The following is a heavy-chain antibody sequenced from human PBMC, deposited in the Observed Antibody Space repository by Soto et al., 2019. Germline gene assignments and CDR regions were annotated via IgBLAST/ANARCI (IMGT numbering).Heavy chain of an antibody. D-gene: IGHD2-2*01. CDR3: DRRRSATSWRDQ. J-gene: IGHJ5*02. CDR2: VYHSGLT. CDR1: GASTSSSDYR. Sequence: SETLSLTCTVSGASTSSSDYRWGWVRQPPGKGLEWIGNVYHSGLTFYNPSLESRVSISIDTSKNQFTLSLGSVTAADTAVYFCDRRRSATSWRDQWGQGILVTVSS. V-gene: IGHV4-39*01.